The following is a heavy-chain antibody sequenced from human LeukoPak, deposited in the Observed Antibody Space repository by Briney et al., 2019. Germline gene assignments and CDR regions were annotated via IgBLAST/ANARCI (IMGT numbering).Heavy chain of an antibody. D-gene: IGHD6-13*01. CDR1: GGSFSGYY. J-gene: IGHJ4*02. CDR3: ARARIAAAGTRLDY. V-gene: IGHV4-34*01. Sequence: SETLSLTCAVYGGSFSGYYWSWIRQPPGKGLEWIGEINHSGSTNYNPSLKSRVTISVDTSKNQFSLKLSSVTAADTAVYYCARARIAAAGTRLDYWGQGTLVTVSS. CDR2: INHSGST.